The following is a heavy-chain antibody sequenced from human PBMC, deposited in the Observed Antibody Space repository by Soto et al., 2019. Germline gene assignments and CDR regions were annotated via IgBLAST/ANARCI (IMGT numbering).Heavy chain of an antibody. V-gene: IGHV4-59*08. Sequence: PSETLSLTCPVSGGSISSCYWSWFRQSPGKRMEWIGYVHHSWGSSYNPSLQSRVAISLDTSKSQFSLKVTSVTATDTAVYYCARQGFGPLHGLVDVWGQGTTVTVSS. CDR1: GGSISSCY. CDR3: ARQGFGPLHGLVDV. D-gene: IGHD3-10*01. CDR2: VHHSWGS. J-gene: IGHJ6*02.